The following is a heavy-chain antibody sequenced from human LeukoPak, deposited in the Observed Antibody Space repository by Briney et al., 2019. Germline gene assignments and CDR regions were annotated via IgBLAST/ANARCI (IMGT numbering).Heavy chain of an antibody. V-gene: IGHV3-30*03. CDR3: TRERDLSLYYFDY. CDR1: GFTFDSYG. CDR2: ISYDGNNK. J-gene: IGHJ4*02. Sequence: GGSLRLSCAASGFTFDSYGMHWVRQAPGKGLEWVAVISYDGNNKYYANSVKGRFTISRDNSKDTLYLQMNSLRAEDTAVYYCTRERDLSLYYFDYWGQGTLVTVSS.